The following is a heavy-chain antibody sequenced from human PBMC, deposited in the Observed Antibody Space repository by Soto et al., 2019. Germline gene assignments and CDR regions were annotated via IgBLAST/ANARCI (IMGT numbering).Heavy chain of an antibody. J-gene: IGHJ4*02. V-gene: IGHV3-21*01. CDR3: ARTLYYYDTSGYR. Sequence: GGSLRLSCAASGFPFSSYGMTWARQAPGKGLEWVSSISSSSSYIYYADSVKGRFTISRDNAKNSLYLQMNSLRAEDTAVYYCARTLYYYDTSGYRWGQGTLVTVSS. D-gene: IGHD3-22*01. CDR1: GFPFSSYG. CDR2: ISSSSSYI.